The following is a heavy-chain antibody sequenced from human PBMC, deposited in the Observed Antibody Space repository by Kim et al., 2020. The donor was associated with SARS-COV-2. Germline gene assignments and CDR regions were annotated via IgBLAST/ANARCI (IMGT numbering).Heavy chain of an antibody. D-gene: IGHD3-3*01. CDR3: ARRGFWSGYYAYHLDY. CDR2: ICNDGRNK. J-gene: IGHJ4*01. CDR1: GFTFTNYG. V-gene: IGHV3-33*01. Sequence: GGSLRLSCAASGFTFTNYGMHWVRQAPGKGLEWVSVICNDGRNKYYADSVKGRFTISRDNSNNTLYLQMNSLRADDSAVYYCARRGFWSGYYAYHLDYW.